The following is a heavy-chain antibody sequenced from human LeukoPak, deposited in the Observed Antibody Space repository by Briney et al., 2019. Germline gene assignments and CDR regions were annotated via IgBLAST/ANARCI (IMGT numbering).Heavy chain of an antibody. J-gene: IGHJ4*02. D-gene: IGHD6-6*01. CDR2: INSDGSST. CDR3: ARGLSGYSSSLGY. CDR1: GFSFSDYG. Sequence: GGSLRLSCAASGFSFSDYGMSWVRQAPGKGLVWVSRINSDGSSTSYADSVKGRFTISRDNAKNTLYLQMNSLRAEDTAVYYCARGLSGYSSSLGYWGQGTLVTVSS. V-gene: IGHV3-74*01.